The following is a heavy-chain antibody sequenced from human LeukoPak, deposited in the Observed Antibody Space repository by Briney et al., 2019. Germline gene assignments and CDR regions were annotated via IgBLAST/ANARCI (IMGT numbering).Heavy chain of an antibody. V-gene: IGHV3-23*01. CDR3: AKDASGSFTDAFDI. J-gene: IGHJ3*02. CDR1: GFTFSSYA. Sequence: GGSLRLSCGASGFTFSSYAMTWVRQAPGKGLEWVSSISGSGGSTYCADSVKGRFTVSRDNSKNTLYLQMNSLRAEDTAVYFCAKDASGSFTDAFDIWGQGTMVTVSS. CDR2: ISGSGGST. D-gene: IGHD3-10*01.